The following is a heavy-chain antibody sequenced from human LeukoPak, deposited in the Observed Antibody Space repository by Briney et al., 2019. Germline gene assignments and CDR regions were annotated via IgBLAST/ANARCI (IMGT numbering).Heavy chain of an antibody. CDR2: IKQDGSEK. V-gene: IGHV3-7*01. CDR3: ASGPLVVVAATPLADY. J-gene: IGHJ4*02. D-gene: IGHD2-15*01. CDR1: VFTFSRYW. Sequence: PGGSLRLSCAASVFTFSRYWMSWVRQAPGKGLEWVANIKQDGSEKYYVDSVKGRFTISRYNAKNSLYLQMNSLRAEDMAVYYCASGPLVVVAATPLADYWGQGTLVTVSS.